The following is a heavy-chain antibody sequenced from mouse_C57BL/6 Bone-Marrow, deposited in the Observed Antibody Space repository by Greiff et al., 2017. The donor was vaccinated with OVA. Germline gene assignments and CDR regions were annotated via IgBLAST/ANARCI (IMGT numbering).Heavy chain of an antibody. J-gene: IGHJ4*01. CDR1: GYAFSSSW. Sequence: QVQLKQSGPELVKPGASVKISCKASGYAFSSSWMNWVKQRPGKGLEWIGRIYPGDGDTNYNGKFKGKATLTADKSSSTAYMQLSSLTSEDSAVYFCARFWDVDAMDYWGQGTSVTVSS. V-gene: IGHV1-82*01. CDR2: IYPGDGDT. D-gene: IGHD4-1*01. CDR3: ARFWDVDAMDY.